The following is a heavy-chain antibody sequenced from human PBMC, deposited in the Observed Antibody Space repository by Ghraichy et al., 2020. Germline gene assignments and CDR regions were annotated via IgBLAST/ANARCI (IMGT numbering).Heavy chain of an antibody. V-gene: IGHV3-23*01. CDR2: ITGSGGST. CDR1: GFTFSSYA. Sequence: LTCAASGFTFSSYAMRWVRQAPGKGLEWVSTITGSGGSTYYTDSVKGRFAISRDNSKNTLYLQMSSLRAEDTAVYYCAKTFSSSSSPYYYGMDVWGQGTTVTVSS. D-gene: IGHD6-6*01. CDR3: AKTFSSSSSPYYYGMDV. J-gene: IGHJ6*02.